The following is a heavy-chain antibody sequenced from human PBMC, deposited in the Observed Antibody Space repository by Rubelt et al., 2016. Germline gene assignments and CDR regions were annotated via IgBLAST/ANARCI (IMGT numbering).Heavy chain of an antibody. Sequence: LEWVTVISYDGSNEYYADSVKGRFTISRDTSKNTLYLQMTSLRAEDTAVYYCAREATYNYESSGYYFYDYWGQGTLVTVSS. J-gene: IGHJ4*02. CDR3: AREATYNYESSGYYFYDY. D-gene: IGHD3-22*01. V-gene: IGHV3-30*04. CDR2: ISYDGSNE.